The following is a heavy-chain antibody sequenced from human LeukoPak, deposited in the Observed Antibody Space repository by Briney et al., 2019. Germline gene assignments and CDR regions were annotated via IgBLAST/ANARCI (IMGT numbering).Heavy chain of an antibody. Sequence: PSETLSLTCAVYGGSFSGYYWSWIRQPPGKGLEWIGEINHSGSTNYNPSLKSRVTISVATSKHQFPLKLSSVTPADTAVYYCARPPPPAVGQDDYWGQGTLVTVSS. V-gene: IGHV4-34*01. CDR1: GGSFSGYY. D-gene: IGHD6-19*01. CDR2: INHSGST. CDR3: ARPPPPAVGQDDY. J-gene: IGHJ4*02.